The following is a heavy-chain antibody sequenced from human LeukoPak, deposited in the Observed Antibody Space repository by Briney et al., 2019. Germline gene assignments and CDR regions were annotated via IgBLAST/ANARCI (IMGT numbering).Heavy chain of an antibody. CDR3: ARDVDYYDSSGYYFDY. D-gene: IGHD3-22*01. CDR1: GGSFSGYF. V-gene: IGHV4-34*01. CDR2: INHSGST. Sequence: SETLSLTCAVYGGSFSGYFWSWIRQPPGKGLEWIGEINHSGSTNYNPSLKSRVTISVDTSKNQFSLNLSSVTAADTAVYYCARDVDYYDSSGYYFDYWGQGTLVTVSS. J-gene: IGHJ4*02.